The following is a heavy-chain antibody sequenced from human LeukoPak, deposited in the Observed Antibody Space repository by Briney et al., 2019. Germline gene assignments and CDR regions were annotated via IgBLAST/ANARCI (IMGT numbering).Heavy chain of an antibody. CDR1: GFTFTSYS. CDR2: IRSSSSYI. Sequence: GGSLRLSCAASGFTFTSYSMNWVRQAPGKGLEWVSSIRSSSSYIYYADSVKGRFTISRDNAKNSQYLQMNSLRAEDTAVYYCARGSDSSGYFTDAFDIWGQGTMVTVSS. J-gene: IGHJ3*02. CDR3: ARGSDSSGYFTDAFDI. D-gene: IGHD3-22*01. V-gene: IGHV3-21*01.